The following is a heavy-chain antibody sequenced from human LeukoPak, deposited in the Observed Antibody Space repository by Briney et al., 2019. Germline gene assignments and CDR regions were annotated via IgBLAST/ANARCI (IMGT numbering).Heavy chain of an antibody. V-gene: IGHV3-23*01. J-gene: IGHJ4*02. CDR3: AKDLGDSSLH. Sequence: GGSLRLSCAASGFTFSSYAMSWVRQAPGKGLEWVSAISGSGGSTYYADSVKGRFTISRDNSKNTLYLQMSSLRADDTAVYYCAKDLGDSSLHWGQGTLVTVSS. CDR1: GFTFSSYA. CDR2: ISGSGGST. D-gene: IGHD3-22*01.